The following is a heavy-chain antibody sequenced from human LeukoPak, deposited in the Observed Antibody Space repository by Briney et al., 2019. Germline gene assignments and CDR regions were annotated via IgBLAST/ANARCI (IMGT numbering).Heavy chain of an antibody. V-gene: IGHV1-69*13. CDR3: ARSQSSSWYMMSVAP. CDR2: ILLKFVTT. J-gene: IGHJ5*02. CDR1: GDTFSMNA. D-gene: IGHD6-13*01. Sequence: SVKVSCKASGDTFSMNAIHWVRQAPGQGLVWMGGILLKFVTTQYTGKLHDSGTITAAASTTTAYMELSSLTSEDTAMYYCARSQSSSWYMMSVAPWGQGTLVIVSS.